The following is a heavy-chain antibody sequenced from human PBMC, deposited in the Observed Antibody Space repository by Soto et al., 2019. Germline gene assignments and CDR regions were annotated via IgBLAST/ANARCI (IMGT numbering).Heavy chain of an antibody. CDR1: GGSFSGYY. J-gene: IGHJ4*02. Sequence: PSETLSLTCAVYGGSFSGYYRSWIRQPPGKGLEWIGEINHSGSTNYNPSLKSRVTISVDTSKNQFSLKLSSVTAADTAVYYCARDGSKWKLGYWGQGTLVTVSS. CDR3: ARDGSKWKLGY. D-gene: IGHD1-20*01. V-gene: IGHV4-34*01. CDR2: INHSGST.